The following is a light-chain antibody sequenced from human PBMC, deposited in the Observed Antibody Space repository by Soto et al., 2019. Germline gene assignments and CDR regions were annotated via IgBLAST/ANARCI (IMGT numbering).Light chain of an antibody. J-gene: IGKJ3*01. V-gene: IGKV3-20*01. CDR1: QSVSSSY. CDR2: GAS. Sequence: EIVLTQSPGTLSLSPGETATLSCRASQSVSSSYLAWYQQRPGQAPRLLIYGASTRATCIPDRFSGSGSGTDFTITISRLEPEDCAVYYCQQYGSSPLVFTFGPGTKVAIK. CDR3: QQYGSSPLVFT.